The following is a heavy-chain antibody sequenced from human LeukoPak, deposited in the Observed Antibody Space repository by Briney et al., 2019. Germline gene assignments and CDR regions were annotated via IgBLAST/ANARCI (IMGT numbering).Heavy chain of an antibody. J-gene: IGHJ4*02. D-gene: IGHD2-2*02. V-gene: IGHV4-39*01. CDR3: ARQDPIPGTFPYYFDY. Sequence: PSETLFLTCTVSGGSISSSSYYWGWIRQPPGKGLEWIGSIYYSGNTYYNPSLKSRVTISVDTSKNQFSLKLSSVTAADTAVYYCARQDPIPGTFPYYFDYWGQGTLVTVSS. CDR2: IYYSGNT. CDR1: GGSISSSSYY.